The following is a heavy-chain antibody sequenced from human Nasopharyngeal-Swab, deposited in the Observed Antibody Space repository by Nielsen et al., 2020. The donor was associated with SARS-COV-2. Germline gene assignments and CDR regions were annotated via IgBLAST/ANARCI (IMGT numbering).Heavy chain of an antibody. J-gene: IGHJ4*02. V-gene: IGHV1-69*10. CDR1: GDTFPNSA. CDR3: AREGEYGAYDAPDY. D-gene: IGHD5-12*01. Sequence: SVTVSCKSSGDTFPNSAISWVRQAPGQGLEWMGGIVPALGLPNYAQKFRGRLAISPDRSTTTSYLELRSLRFDDTAIYYCAREGEYGAYDAPDYWGQGTLVTVSS. CDR2: IVPALGLP.